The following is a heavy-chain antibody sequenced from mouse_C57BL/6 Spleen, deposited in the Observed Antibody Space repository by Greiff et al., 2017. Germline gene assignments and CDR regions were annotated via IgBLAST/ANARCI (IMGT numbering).Heavy chain of an antibody. CDR2: ISDGGSYT. Sequence: HLVESGGGLVKPGGSLKLSCAASGFTFSSYAMSWVRQTPEKRLEWVATISDGGSYTYYPDNVKGRFTISRDNAKNNLYLQMSHLKSEDTAMYYCARDWYFDVWGTGTTVTVSS. CDR1: GFTFSSYA. J-gene: IGHJ1*03. CDR3: ARDWYFDV. V-gene: IGHV5-4*01.